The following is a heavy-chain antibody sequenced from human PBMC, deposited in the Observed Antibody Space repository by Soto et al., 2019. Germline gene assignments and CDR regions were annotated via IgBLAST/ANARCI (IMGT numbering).Heavy chain of an antibody. D-gene: IGHD6-13*01. J-gene: IGHJ4*02. Sequence: SGTLSLTCTVSGDPINNYYWSWIRQPPGKRLEWIGYIYYTGSTTYNPSLESRVTMSVDTSKNQFSLKLNSVNAADTAVYYCEKYRRTEAEGFTLDYWGRGTPVTVYS. CDR3: EKYRRTEAEGFTLDY. CDR1: GDPINNYY. CDR2: IYYTGST. V-gene: IGHV4-59*01.